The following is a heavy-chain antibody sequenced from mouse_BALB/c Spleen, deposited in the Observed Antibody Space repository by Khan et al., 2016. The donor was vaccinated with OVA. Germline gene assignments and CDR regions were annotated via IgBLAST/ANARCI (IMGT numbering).Heavy chain of an antibody. CDR2: ITPNNGGT. CDR3: ARGGFGSPFAY. V-gene: IGHV1-18*01. Sequence: VQLKQSGPELVKPGASVKIPCKASGYTFTDYNLDWVKQSPGKSLEWIGDITPNNGGTIYNQKFRGKATLTVDKSSSTAYMELRSLTSEDTAVDYCARGGFGSPFAYWGQGTLVTVSA. CDR1: GYTFTDYN. J-gene: IGHJ3*01. D-gene: IGHD1-1*01.